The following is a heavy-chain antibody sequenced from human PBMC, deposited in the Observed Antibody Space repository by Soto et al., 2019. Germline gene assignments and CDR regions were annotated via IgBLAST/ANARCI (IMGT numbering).Heavy chain of an antibody. J-gene: IGHJ3*02. V-gene: IGHV1-3*01. CDR3: AGGSYFLGYDAFDI. CDR1: GYTFTSYA. CDR2: INAGNGNT. D-gene: IGHD1-26*01. Sequence: QVQLVQSGAEVKKPGASVKVSCKASGYTFTSYAMHWVRQAPGQRLEWMGWINAGNGNTKYSQKFQGRVTITRDTSASTSYMELSSLRSEATAVYYCAGGSYFLGYDAFDIWGQGTMVTVSS.